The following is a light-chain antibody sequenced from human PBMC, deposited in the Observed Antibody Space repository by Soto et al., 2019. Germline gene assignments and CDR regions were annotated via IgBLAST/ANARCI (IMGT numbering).Light chain of an antibody. CDR2: GAS. J-gene: IGKJ1*01. CDR3: QQDYNPGT. CDR1: QTVSANY. Sequence: EIVLTQSPATLSLSPGERATLSCRASQTVSANYLSWYQQRPGQAPRLLIYGASTRATGIPARFSGSGSGTDFTLTSSSLQPEDFADYYCQQDYNPGTFGQGTKVEIK. V-gene: IGKV3D-7*01.